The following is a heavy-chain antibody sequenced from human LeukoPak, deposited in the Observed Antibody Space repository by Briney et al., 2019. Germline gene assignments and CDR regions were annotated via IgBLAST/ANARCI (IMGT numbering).Heavy chain of an antibody. J-gene: IGHJ4*02. CDR1: GYSISSGYY. CDR2: IYHSGST. Sequence: SETLSLTCTVSGYSISSGYYWGWIRQPPGKGLEWIGSIYHSGSTYYNPSLKSRVTISVDTSKNQFSLKLSSVTAADTALYYCARGSGYYYVDFDYWGQGTLVTASS. CDR3: ARGSGYYYVDFDY. D-gene: IGHD3-22*01. V-gene: IGHV4-38-2*02.